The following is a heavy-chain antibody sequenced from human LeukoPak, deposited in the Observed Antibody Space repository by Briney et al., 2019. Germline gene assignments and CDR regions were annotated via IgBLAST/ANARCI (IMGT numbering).Heavy chain of an antibody. J-gene: IGHJ4*02. CDR1: GYTFTSYG. CDR3: ARDEIAVAGIDY. Sequence: GASVKVSCKASGYTFTSYGISWVRQAPGQGLEWMGIINPSGGSTSYAQKFQGRVTMTRDMSTSTVYMELSSLRSEDTAVYYCARDEIAVAGIDYWGQGTLVTVSS. D-gene: IGHD6-19*01. CDR2: INPSGGST. V-gene: IGHV1-46*01.